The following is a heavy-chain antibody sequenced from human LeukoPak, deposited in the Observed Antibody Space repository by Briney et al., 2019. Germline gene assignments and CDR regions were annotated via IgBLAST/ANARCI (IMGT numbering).Heavy chain of an antibody. CDR3: VGSSGWWGFDY. CDR2: IKSKTDGGTT. Sequence: GGSLRLSCAASGFTFSNAWMSWVRQAPGKGLEWVGRIKSKTDGGTTDYAAPVKGRFTISRDDSKNTLYLQMNSLKTEDTAVYYCVGSSGWWGFDYWGQGTLVTVSS. J-gene: IGHJ4*02. CDR1: GFTFSNAW. D-gene: IGHD6-19*01. V-gene: IGHV3-15*01.